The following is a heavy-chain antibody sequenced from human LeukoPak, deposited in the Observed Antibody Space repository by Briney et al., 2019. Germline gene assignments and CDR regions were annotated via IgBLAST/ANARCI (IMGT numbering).Heavy chain of an antibody. D-gene: IGHD1-7*01. CDR3: ARRWNYGRNYYIDV. J-gene: IGHJ6*03. CDR2: MCYSGST. Sequence: SEALSLTCTVSGGSISSYCWSWIRRPPGKGLEWLGYMCYSGSTNYNPSLKSRVTMSVDYNPSLKSRVTMSGDTSKNQFSLNLTSVTATDTAVYYCARRWNYGRNYYIDVWGNGATVSVSS. V-gene: IGHV4-59*12. CDR1: GGSISSYC.